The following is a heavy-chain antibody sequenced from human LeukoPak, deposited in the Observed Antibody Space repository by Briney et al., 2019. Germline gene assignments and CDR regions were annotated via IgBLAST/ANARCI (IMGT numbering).Heavy chain of an antibody. J-gene: IGHJ5*02. V-gene: IGHV4-59*08. Sequence: SETLSLTCTVSGGSISSYYWSWIRQPPGKGLEWIGYIYYSGSTNYNPSLRSRVTISVDTSKNQFSLKLSSVTAADTAVYYCARFYSNYVTNWFDPWGQGTLVTVSS. D-gene: IGHD4-11*01. CDR1: GGSISSYY. CDR2: IYYSGST. CDR3: ARFYSNYVTNWFDP.